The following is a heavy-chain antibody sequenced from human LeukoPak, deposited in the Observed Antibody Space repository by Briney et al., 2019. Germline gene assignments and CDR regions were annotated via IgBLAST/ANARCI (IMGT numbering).Heavy chain of an antibody. J-gene: IGHJ4*02. CDR3: AKDQRWESPHYLDS. Sequence: GGSLRLSCTASGFSFRDYGMHWVRQAPGKGPEWVAIIWYDGSNKYYADSVKGRFTISRDNSKNTLYVQMNSLRDEDTAVYYCAKDQRWESPHYLDSWGQGTLVTVSS. V-gene: IGHV3-33*06. CDR2: IWYDGSNK. CDR1: GFSFRDYG. D-gene: IGHD1-26*01.